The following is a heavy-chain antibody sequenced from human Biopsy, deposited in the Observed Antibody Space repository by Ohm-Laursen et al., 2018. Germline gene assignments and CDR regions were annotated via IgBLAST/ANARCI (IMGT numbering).Heavy chain of an antibody. J-gene: IGHJ5*02. Sequence: TLSLTCTVSGGSISSGGSYWSSLRQGPGKGLEWIGYIFNRANTYYNPSLKNLITISGDKSKNQFSLKLNSVTAADTAVYYCARGDYFDSNGYFWFDPWGQGTLVTVSS. V-gene: IGHV4-31*01. D-gene: IGHD3-22*01. CDR2: IFNRANT. CDR1: GGSISSGGSY. CDR3: ARGDYFDSNGYFWFDP.